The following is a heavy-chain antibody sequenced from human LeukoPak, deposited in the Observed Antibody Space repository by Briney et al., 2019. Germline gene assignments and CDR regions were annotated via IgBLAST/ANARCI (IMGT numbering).Heavy chain of an antibody. CDR2: ISYDGSNK. CDR1: GFTFSSYG. V-gene: IGHV3-30*18. J-gene: IGHJ4*02. Sequence: PGGSLRLSCAASGFTFSSYGMHWVRQAPGKGLEWVAVISYDGSNKYYADSVKGRLTVSRDNSKNTLYLQMNSLRAEDTAVYYCAKDAGGGDCLDYWGQGTLVTVSS. CDR3: AKDAGGGDCLDY. D-gene: IGHD2-21*02.